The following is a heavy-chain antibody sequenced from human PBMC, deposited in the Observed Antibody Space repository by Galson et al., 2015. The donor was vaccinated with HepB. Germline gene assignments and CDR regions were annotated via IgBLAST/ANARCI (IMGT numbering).Heavy chain of an antibody. V-gene: IGHV3-66*01. CDR2: IYSGGIT. D-gene: IGHD5-24*01. CDR3: ARGYNNFYYLDY. CDR1: GFTVSNNY. Sequence: SLRLSCAASGFTVSNNYMSWVRQAPGKGLEWVSVIYSGGITYYAGSVKGRFTISRDNSKNTLYLQMNSLRAEDTAVYCCARGYNNFYYLDYWGQGTLVTVSS. J-gene: IGHJ4*02.